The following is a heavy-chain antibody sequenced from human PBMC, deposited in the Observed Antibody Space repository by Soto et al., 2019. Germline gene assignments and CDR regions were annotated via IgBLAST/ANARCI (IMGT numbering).Heavy chain of an antibody. D-gene: IGHD3-10*01. Sequence: PWGSLGLAXAASGFTFSIAWVSWFLKTPGKGLEWVGHIKSKTDGRTTDYAAPVKGRFTISRDDSKNTLYLQMNSLKTEDTAVYYFTTGGSGSFTYYYGMDVWGQGTTVTVSS. CDR3: TTGGSGSFTYYYGMDV. CDR2: IKSKTDGRTT. CDR1: GFTFSIAW. J-gene: IGHJ6*02. V-gene: IGHV3-15*01.